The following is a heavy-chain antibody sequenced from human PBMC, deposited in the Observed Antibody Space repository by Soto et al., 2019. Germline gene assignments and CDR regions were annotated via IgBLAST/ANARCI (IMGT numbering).Heavy chain of an antibody. V-gene: IGHV4-31*03. D-gene: IGHD6-13*01. CDR3: ARDCGSSWFCGMDV. CDR2: IYYSGST. Sequence: QVQLQESGPGLVKPSQTLSLTCTVSGGSISSGGYYWNWIRQRPGKGLEWIGYIYYSGSTYYNPSLKRRFTIALDTSKNQFSLKLTSVTSADTAVYDVARDCGSSWFCGMDVWGQGSTVTDSS. CDR1: GGSISSGGYY. J-gene: IGHJ6*02.